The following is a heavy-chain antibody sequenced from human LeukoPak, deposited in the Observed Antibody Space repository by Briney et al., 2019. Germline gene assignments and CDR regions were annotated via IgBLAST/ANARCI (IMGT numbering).Heavy chain of an antibody. CDR2: ISGSGAGT. V-gene: IGHV3-23*01. Sequence: GGSLRLSCAASGFTFSSYAMHWVRQAPGKGLEWVSSISGSGAGTYYADSVKGRCTISRDNSKNTLYLQMNSLRAEDTAVYYCAKADDDSPGYTNYFDYWGQGTLVTVSS. CDR1: GFTFSSYA. J-gene: IGHJ4*02. D-gene: IGHD3-22*01. CDR3: AKADDDSPGYTNYFDY.